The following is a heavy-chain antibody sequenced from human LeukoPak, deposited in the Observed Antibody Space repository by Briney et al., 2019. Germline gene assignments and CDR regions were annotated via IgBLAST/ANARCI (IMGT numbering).Heavy chain of an antibody. Sequence: GGSLRLSCAASGFTFSSYAMSWVRQAPGKGLEWVSAISGSGGSTYYADSVKGRFTISRDNSKNTLYLQMNSLRAEDTAVYYCAKDVRSSTSCTHFDYWGQGTLVTVSS. CDR3: AKDVRSSTSCTHFDY. CDR2: ISGSGGST. J-gene: IGHJ4*02. D-gene: IGHD2-2*01. CDR1: GFTFSSYA. V-gene: IGHV3-23*01.